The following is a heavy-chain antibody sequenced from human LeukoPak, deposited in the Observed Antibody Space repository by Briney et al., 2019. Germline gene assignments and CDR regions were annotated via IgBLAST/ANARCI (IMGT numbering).Heavy chain of an antibody. CDR2: ISGSGGST. CDR1: GFTFSSYA. D-gene: IGHD3-10*01. J-gene: IGHJ4*02. Sequence: GGSLRLSCAASGFTFSSYAMSWVRQAPGKGLEWVSAISGSGGSTYYADSVKGRFTNSRDNSKNTLYLQMNSLRAEDTAVYYCAKDYDYYGSGSYGLFDYWGQGTLVTVSS. V-gene: IGHV3-23*01. CDR3: AKDYDYYGSGSYGLFDY.